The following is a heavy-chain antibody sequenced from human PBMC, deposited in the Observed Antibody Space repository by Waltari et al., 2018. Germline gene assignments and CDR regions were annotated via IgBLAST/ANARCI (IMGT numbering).Heavy chain of an antibody. CDR2: SSHNGANT. V-gene: IGHV3-23*01. D-gene: IGHD3-10*01. CDR3: VGPHRGDYRCGY. J-gene: IGHJ4*02. Sequence: EVQLLESGGDLVQPGGSLRLSCSASGFTFTNAMSWVRQAPGKGVDWVSTSSHNGANTYYTDTGKGLFTISRDNSKNALYLQMNSLRAEDTAVYYCVGPHRGDYRCGYWGQGTLVTVSS. CDR1: GFTFTNA.